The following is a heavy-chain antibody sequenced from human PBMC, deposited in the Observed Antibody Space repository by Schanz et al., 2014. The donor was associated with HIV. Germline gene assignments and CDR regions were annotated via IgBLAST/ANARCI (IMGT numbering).Heavy chain of an antibody. Sequence: VQLVESGGGVVQPGRSLRLSCVASGFNFITYGMHWVRQAPGKGLEWVSGISWNSGSRGHADSVKGRFTISRDNAKNSLYLQMNSLRDEDTAVYYCARDGYCSSTSCFTPYYYYGMDVWGQGTTVTVSS. CDR3: ARDGYCSSTSCFTPYYYYGMDV. V-gene: IGHV3-9*01. CDR2: ISWNSGSR. CDR1: GFNFITYG. J-gene: IGHJ6*02. D-gene: IGHD2-2*02.